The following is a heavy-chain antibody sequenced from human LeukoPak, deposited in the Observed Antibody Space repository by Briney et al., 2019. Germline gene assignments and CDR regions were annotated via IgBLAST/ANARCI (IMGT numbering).Heavy chain of an antibody. Sequence: GASVKVSCKSSGYTFNSYGITWVRQAPGQGLEWMGWIHTYNGHTNYAQKLQGRVTMTTDTSTSTAYMALRSLRSDDTAVYYCARDQYYDSKGWFDPWGQGTLVTVSS. CDR1: GYTFNSYG. V-gene: IGHV1-18*01. CDR2: IHTYNGHT. CDR3: ARDQYYDSKGWFDP. D-gene: IGHD3-22*01. J-gene: IGHJ5*02.